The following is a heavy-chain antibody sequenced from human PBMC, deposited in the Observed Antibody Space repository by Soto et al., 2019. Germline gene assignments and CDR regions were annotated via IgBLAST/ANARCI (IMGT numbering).Heavy chain of an antibody. CDR2: IHHTGNT. CDR3: SRVPNGSPGDH. V-gene: IGHV4-39*01. CDR1: GGSISSANYN. J-gene: IGHJ4*02. D-gene: IGHD1-1*01. Sequence: SETLSLTCSVSGGSISSANYNWGWVRQPPGMGLEWIASIHHTGNTYYSPSLKGRVIISVDTSRNQFSLRLDSVTAADTAVYFCSRVPNGSPGDHWGQGTLVTVSS.